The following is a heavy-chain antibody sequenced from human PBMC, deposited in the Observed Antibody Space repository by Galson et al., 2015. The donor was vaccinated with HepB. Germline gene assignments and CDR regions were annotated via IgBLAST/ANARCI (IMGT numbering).Heavy chain of an antibody. D-gene: IGHD6-13*01. Sequence: SVKVSCKASGGTFSSYAISWVRQAPGQGLDYMGDINPVFRTTNYAQQFQGRVTLTADESTRTAYMELSGLRSEDSAMYYCARWDVGIAAAGTDAFDIWGQGTMVTVSS. CDR1: GGTFSSYA. CDR3: ARWDVGIAAAGTDAFDI. CDR2: INPVFRTT. J-gene: IGHJ3*02. V-gene: IGHV1-69*13.